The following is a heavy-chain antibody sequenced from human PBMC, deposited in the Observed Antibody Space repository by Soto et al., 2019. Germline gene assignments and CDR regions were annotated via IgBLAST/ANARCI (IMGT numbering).Heavy chain of an antibody. CDR2: SSGSTSGT. D-gene: IGHD3-16*02. CDR1: GFAFSSYA. Sequence: EVQLLASGGGLVQPGGSLRLSCAASGFAFSSYAMSWVRQAPGKGLEWVSSSSGSTSGTYYADAVKGRSAFSRDNSNNALYLPMNSLRAEDTAVSYCANDRGFIDPSDYWGQGAVFPVSS. CDR3: ANDRGFIDPSDY. V-gene: IGHV3-23*01. J-gene: IGHJ4*02.